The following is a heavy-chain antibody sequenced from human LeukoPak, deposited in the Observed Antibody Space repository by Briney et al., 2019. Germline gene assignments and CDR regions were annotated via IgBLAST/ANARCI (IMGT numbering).Heavy chain of an antibody. CDR1: GFTFSSYA. CDR3: AKLSGWDSSGYYPDY. CDR2: ISGSGGST. Sequence: GSLRLSCAASGFTFSSYAMSWVRQAPGKGLEWVSAISGSGGSTYYADSVKGRFTISRDNSKNTLYLQMNGLRAEDTAVYYCAKLSGWDSSGYYPDYWGQGTLVTVSS. V-gene: IGHV3-23*01. D-gene: IGHD3-22*01. J-gene: IGHJ4*02.